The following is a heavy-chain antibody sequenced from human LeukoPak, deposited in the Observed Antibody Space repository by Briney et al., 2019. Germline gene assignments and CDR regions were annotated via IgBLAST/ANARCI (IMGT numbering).Heavy chain of an antibody. Sequence: GGSLRLSCAVSGFSFSDAWMSWVRQTPGKGLEWVGRIESKTDGGTTDYAALVKGRFTISRDDSTNTLYLQMNSLKSEDTAVYYCARDPTAYDSSGPAGVYWGQGTLVTVSS. V-gene: IGHV3-15*04. CDR3: ARDPTAYDSSGPAGVY. J-gene: IGHJ4*02. D-gene: IGHD3-22*01. CDR2: IESKTDGGTT. CDR1: GFSFSDAW.